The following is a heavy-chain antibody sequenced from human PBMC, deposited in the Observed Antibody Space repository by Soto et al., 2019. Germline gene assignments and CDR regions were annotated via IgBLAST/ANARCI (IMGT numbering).Heavy chain of an antibody. Sequence: SVQVSCKASGGTFSSYAISWVRQAPGQGLEWMGGIIPIFGTANYAQKFQGRVTITADESTSTAYMELSSLRSEDTAVYYCVTKLRLARTDTYGMDVWGQGTTVTVSS. CDR2: IIPIFGTA. CDR1: GGTFSSYA. D-gene: IGHD2-15*01. V-gene: IGHV1-69*13. CDR3: VTKLRLARTDTYGMDV. J-gene: IGHJ6*02.